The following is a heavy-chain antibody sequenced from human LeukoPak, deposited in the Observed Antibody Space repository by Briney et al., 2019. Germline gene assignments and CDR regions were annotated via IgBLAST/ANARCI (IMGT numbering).Heavy chain of an antibody. CDR1: GYTFTGYY. D-gene: IGHD1-1*01. CDR2: INPNSGGT. CDR3: AKDKAGTTGTTDI. J-gene: IGHJ3*02. V-gene: IGHV1-2*02. Sequence: ASVKVSCKASGYTFTGYYMHWVRQAPGQGLEWMGWINPNSGGTNYAQKFQGRVTMTRDTSISTAYMELSRLRSDDTAVYYCAKDKAGTTGTTDIWGQGTMVTVSS.